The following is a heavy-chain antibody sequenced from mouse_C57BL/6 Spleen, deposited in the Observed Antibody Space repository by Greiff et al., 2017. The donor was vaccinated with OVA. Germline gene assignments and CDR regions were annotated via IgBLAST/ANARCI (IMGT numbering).Heavy chain of an antibody. V-gene: IGHV1-26*01. CDR3: AGGPYYYGSSSPNWYFDV. D-gene: IGHD1-1*01. Sequence: EVQLQQSGPELVKPGASVKISCKASGYTFTDYYMNWVKQSHGKSLEWIGDINPNNGGTSYNQKFKGKATLTVDKSSSTAYMELRSLTSEDAAVYYCAGGPYYYGSSSPNWYFDVWGTGTTVTVSS. J-gene: IGHJ1*03. CDR1: GYTFTDYY. CDR2: INPNNGGT.